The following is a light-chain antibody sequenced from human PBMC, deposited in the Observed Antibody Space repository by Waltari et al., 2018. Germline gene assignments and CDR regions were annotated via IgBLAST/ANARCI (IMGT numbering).Light chain of an antibody. CDR3: QQYYTIPPT. J-gene: IGKJ1*01. V-gene: IGKV4-1*01. Sequence: DIVMTQSPDSLAVSLGERATINGKYSQSVLYNSIHKTYVAWYQHKPGQSTKLLIYWASTRDSGVPDLFSGSGSGTDFTLTISSLQAEDVAVYYCQQYYTIPPTFGQGTKVEIK. CDR2: WAS. CDR1: QSVLYNSIHKTY.